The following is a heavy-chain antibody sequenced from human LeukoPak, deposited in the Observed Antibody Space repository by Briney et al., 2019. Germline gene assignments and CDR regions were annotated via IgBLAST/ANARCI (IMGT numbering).Heavy chain of an antibody. CDR1: GGSINSFY. CDR2: IHSNGGT. Sequence: SEPLSLTCSVSGGSINSFYWNWIRQPPGKGLEWIGYIHSNGGTNYNPSLKSRVTMSVDTSKNQFSLKLNSVTAADSAVYFCARHVSGIYGSRGDFDYWGQGTLVTVSS. D-gene: IGHD3-10*01. CDR3: ARHVSGIYGSRGDFDY. J-gene: IGHJ4*02. V-gene: IGHV4-59*08.